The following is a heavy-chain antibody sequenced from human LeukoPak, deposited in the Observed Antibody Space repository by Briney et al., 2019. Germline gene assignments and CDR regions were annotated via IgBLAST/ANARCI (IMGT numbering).Heavy chain of an antibody. CDR3: AAKGYSYGNNAFDI. CDR1: GFTFSSCG. D-gene: IGHD5-18*01. Sequence: GSLRLSCAASGFTFSSCGMHWVRQAPGKGLEWVAVISYDGSNKFYADSVTGRFTISRDNSKNTLYLQMNSLRAEDTAVYYCAAKGYSYGNNAFDIWGQGTMVTVSS. CDR2: ISYDGSNK. V-gene: IGHV3-30*03. J-gene: IGHJ3*02.